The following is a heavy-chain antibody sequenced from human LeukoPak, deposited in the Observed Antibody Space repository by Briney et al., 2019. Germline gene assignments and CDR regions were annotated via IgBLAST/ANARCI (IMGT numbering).Heavy chain of an antibody. CDR3: ARDARQPGPLDY. CDR1: GGSISSYY. Sequence: SETLSLTCTVSGGSISSYYWSWIRQPPGKGLEWIGYIYYSGSTNYNPSLKSRVTISVDTSKNQFSLKLSSVTAADTAVYYCARDARQPGPLDYWGQGILVTVSS. D-gene: IGHD1-1*01. CDR2: IYYSGST. V-gene: IGHV4-59*01. J-gene: IGHJ4*02.